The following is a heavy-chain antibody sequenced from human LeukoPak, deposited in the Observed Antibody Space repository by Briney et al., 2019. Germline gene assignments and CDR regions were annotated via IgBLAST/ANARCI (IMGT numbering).Heavy chain of an antibody. J-gene: IGHJ4*02. CDR3: ARDMGDSSGYNFDY. V-gene: IGHV4-59*01. CDR1: GGSISSYY. D-gene: IGHD3-22*01. CDR2: IYYSGST. Sequence: SETLSLTCTVSGGSISSYYWSWIRKPPGKGLEWIGYIYYSGSTNYNPSLKSRVTISVDTSKNQFSLKLSSVTAADTAVYYCARDMGDSSGYNFDYWGQGTLVTVSS.